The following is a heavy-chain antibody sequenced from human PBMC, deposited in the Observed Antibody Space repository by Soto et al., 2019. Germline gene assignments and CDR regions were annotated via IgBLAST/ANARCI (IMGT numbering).Heavy chain of an antibody. CDR1: VYSVTSSDYY. Sequence: PAETLSLTCSFSVYSVTSSDYYWAWIRQPRGKGLEWIGSMFYSGSTYYNPSLKSRVTLSVDTSKNQFSVRLNSVTAADTAVYYCAPLSVSLSGPYGIHVWGQGTTVTVSS. V-gene: IGHV4-39*01. D-gene: IGHD2-15*01. CDR3: APLSVSLSGPYGIHV. CDR2: MFYSGST. J-gene: IGHJ6*01.